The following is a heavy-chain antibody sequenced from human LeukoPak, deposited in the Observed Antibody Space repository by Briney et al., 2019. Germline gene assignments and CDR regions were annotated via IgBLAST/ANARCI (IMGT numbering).Heavy chain of an antibody. CDR3: ATTAVPATYGAFDI. V-gene: IGHV4-61*02. D-gene: IGHD2-2*01. Sequence: SETLSLTCTVSGGSITSGNYFWSWIRQPAGKALEWIGRILTSGTTTYNPSLKSRITISVDSSKNLLSLKLNSVTAADTAVYYCATTAVPATYGAFDIWGQGTMVTVSS. J-gene: IGHJ3*02. CDR1: GGSITSGNYF. CDR2: ILTSGTT.